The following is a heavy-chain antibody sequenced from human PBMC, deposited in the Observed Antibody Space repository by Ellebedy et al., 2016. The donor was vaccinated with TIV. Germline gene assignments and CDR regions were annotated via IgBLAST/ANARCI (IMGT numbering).Heavy chain of an antibody. Sequence: ASVKVSCKASGGTFSSYAISWVRQAPGQGLEWMGGIIPIFGTANYAQKFQGRVTITADESTSTAYIELSSLRSEDTAVYYCARRDYDFLTGYYLGHFDYWGQGTLVTVSS. CDR2: IIPIFGTA. D-gene: IGHD3-9*01. CDR3: ARRDYDFLTGYYLGHFDY. J-gene: IGHJ4*02. V-gene: IGHV1-69*13. CDR1: GGTFSSYA.